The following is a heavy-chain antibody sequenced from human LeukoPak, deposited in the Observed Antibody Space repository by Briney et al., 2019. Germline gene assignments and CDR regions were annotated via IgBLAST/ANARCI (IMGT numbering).Heavy chain of an antibody. CDR3: ARAPVRAPDYYYYYYMDV. V-gene: IGHV1-69*05. CDR2: IIPIFGTA. CDR1: GGTFSSYA. Sequence: ASVKVSCKASGGTFSSYAISWVRQAPGQGLEWMGGIIPIFGTANYAQKFQGRVTITTDESTSTAYMELSSLRSEDTAVYYCARAPVRAPDYYYYYYMDVWGKGTTVTVSS. D-gene: IGHD6-19*01. J-gene: IGHJ6*03.